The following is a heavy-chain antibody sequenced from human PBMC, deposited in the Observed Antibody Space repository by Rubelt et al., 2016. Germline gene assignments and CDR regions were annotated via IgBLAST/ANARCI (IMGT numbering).Heavy chain of an antibody. V-gene: IGHV2-5*02. Sequence: QITLKKESGPTLVKPTQTLTLTCTFSGISLTTSGVGVGWIRQPPGKALEWLALIYWDDDKRYSPSLKSRLTITKETSKNPVVLTMTNMDPVDTATYYCAHERLITGMKVPGLFDYWGQGTLVTVSS. CDR2: IYWDDDK. D-gene: IGHD1-20*01. CDR3: AHERLITGMKVPGLFDY. J-gene: IGHJ4*02. CDR1: GISLTTSGVG.